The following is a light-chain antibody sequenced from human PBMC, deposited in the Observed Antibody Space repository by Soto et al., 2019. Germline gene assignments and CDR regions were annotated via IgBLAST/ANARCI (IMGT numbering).Light chain of an antibody. CDR1: NSNIGSDI. J-gene: IGLJ1*01. CDR3: ATWDGGLSGTFV. CDR2: TTN. Sequence: QSVLTQPPSASGTPGQRATISCCGSNSNIGSDIVNCYQLLPGAAPEVLINTTNQRPSGVPERFSGSKYGTSASLAISGLQSEDEANSSCATWDGGLSGTFVFGTGTKVTV. V-gene: IGLV1-44*01.